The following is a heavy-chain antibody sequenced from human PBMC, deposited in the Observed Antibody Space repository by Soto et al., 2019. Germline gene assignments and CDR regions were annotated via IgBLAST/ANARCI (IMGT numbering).Heavy chain of an antibody. Sequence: SQTLSLTCAISGDSVSSNTATWNWIRQSPSRGLEWLGRTYYRSKWSNDYAVSVKSRITINPDTSENHFSLQLNSVTPEDTALYYCARMAYSTFDFWGQGTLVTVSS. CDR3: ARMAYSTFDF. V-gene: IGHV6-1*01. CDR2: TYYRSKWSN. D-gene: IGHD3-16*01. J-gene: IGHJ4*02. CDR1: GDSVSSNTAT.